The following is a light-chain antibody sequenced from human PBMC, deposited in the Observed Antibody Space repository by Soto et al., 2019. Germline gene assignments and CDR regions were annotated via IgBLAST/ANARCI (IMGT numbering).Light chain of an antibody. CDR2: GAS. J-gene: IGKJ3*01. V-gene: IGKV1-27*01. CDR3: QKYNNAPFT. Sequence: EIQMTQSPSSLSAPVGDRVTITCRASQGISNYLAWYQQKPGKVPKLLIYGASTQQSGVPSRFIGSGSGTDFTLTISSLQPEDVATYYCQKYNNAPFTFGPGTRVDIK. CDR1: QGISNY.